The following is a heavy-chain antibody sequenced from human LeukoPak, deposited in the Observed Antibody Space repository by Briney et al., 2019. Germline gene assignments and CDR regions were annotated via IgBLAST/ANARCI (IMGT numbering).Heavy chain of an antibody. CDR1: GGSFSGYY. J-gene: IGHJ4*02. D-gene: IGHD1-26*01. V-gene: IGHV4-34*01. CDR3: ARGHGRWPPCYFDY. Sequence: SETLSLTCAVYGGSFSGYYWSWIRQPPGKGLEWIGEINHSGSTNYNPSLKSRVTISVDTSKNQFSLKLSSVTAADTAVYYCARGHGRWPPCYFDYWGQGTLVTVSS. CDR2: INHSGST.